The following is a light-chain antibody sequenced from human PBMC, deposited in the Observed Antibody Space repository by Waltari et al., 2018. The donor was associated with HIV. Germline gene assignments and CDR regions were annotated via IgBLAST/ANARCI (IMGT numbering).Light chain of an antibody. Sequence: QSALTQPASVSGSPGQSITISCTGTSSDVGAYNFVSWYQQHPGKAPKLMIYDVSSRRSGVSDRFSGSKSGNTASLTISGLQAEDEADYYCGSYTSSSTLVFGGGTKLTVL. J-gene: IGLJ3*02. CDR2: DVS. CDR1: SSDVGAYNF. V-gene: IGLV2-14*03. CDR3: GSYTSSSTLV.